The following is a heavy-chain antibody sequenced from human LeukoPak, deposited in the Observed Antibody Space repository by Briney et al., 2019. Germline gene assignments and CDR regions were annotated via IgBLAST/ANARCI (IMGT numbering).Heavy chain of an antibody. J-gene: IGHJ4*02. V-gene: IGHV3-9*01. CDR3: ARLGSGSAAGTDY. CDR1: GFTFDDYA. D-gene: IGHD6-13*01. CDR2: ISWNSGSI. Sequence: PGGSLRLSCAASGFTFDDYAMHWVRQAPGKGLEWVSGISWNSGSIGYADSVKGRFTISRDNAKNSLYLQMNSLRAEDTAVYYRARLGSGSAAGTDYWGQGTLVTVSS.